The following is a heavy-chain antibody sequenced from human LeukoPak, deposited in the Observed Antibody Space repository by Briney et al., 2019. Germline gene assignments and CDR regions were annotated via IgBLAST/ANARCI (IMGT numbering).Heavy chain of an antibody. CDR2: IRGSGGST. CDR3: AKSQLVGATYALDI. V-gene: IGHV3-23*01. CDR1: GFSFSSYD. Sequence: GGSLRLSCAASGFSFSSYDMSWVRQAPGKGLEWVSGIRGSGGSTFYADSVKGRFTISRDNSKNTLNLQMNSLRAEDTAVYYCAKSQLVGATYALDIWGQGTMVTVAS. D-gene: IGHD1-26*01. J-gene: IGHJ3*02.